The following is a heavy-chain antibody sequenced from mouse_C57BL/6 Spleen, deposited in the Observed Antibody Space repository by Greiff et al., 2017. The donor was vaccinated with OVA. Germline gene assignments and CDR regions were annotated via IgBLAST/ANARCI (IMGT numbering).Heavy chain of an antibody. D-gene: IGHD2-3*01. Sequence: EAGGVDFSRYWMGWVRRAPGKGLEWIGEINPDSRTINYAPSLKDKFIISRDNAKNTLYLQMSKVRSEDTALYYCARLGYWGWFAYWGQGTLVTVSA. CDR3: ARLGYWGWFAY. CDR2: INPDSRTI. J-gene: IGHJ3*01. CDR1: GVDFSRYW. V-gene: IGHV4-1*01.